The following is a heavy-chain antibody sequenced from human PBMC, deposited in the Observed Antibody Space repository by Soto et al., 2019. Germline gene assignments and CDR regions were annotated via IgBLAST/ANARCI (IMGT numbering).Heavy chain of an antibody. CDR3: AGTLGYCSGGSCYSEQTGYYYMDV. CDR2: IIPILGIA. V-gene: IGHV1-69*02. J-gene: IGHJ6*03. CDR1: GGTFSSYT. Sequence: ASVKVSCKASGGTFSSYTISWVRQAPGQGLEWMGRIIPILGIANYAQKFQGRGTITADKSTCTAYMELSSLRSEDTAEYYCAGTLGYCSGGSCYSEQTGYYYMDVWGKGTTVTVSS. D-gene: IGHD2-15*01.